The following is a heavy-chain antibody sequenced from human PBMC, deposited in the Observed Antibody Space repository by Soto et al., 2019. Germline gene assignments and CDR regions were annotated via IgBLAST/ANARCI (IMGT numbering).Heavy chain of an antibody. CDR1: GFTFSSYD. CDR2: IGTAGDT. J-gene: IGHJ6*03. D-gene: IGHD5-18*01. CDR3: ARGPYSYGQYYYYYYMDV. Sequence: GGSLRLSCAASGFTFSSYDMHWVRQATGKGLEWVSAIGTAGDTYYPGSVKGRFTISRENAKNSLYLQMNSLRAGDTAVYYCARGPYSYGQYYYYYYMDVWGKGTTVTVSS. V-gene: IGHV3-13*01.